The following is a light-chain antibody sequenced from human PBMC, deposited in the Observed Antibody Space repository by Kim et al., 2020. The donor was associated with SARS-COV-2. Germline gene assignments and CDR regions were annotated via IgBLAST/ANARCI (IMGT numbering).Light chain of an antibody. V-gene: IGLV2-14*03. CDR3: SSYTTYNYVN. Sequence: QSALTQPASVSGSPGQSITISCTGTTSNIGAYKFVSWYQQYSGKAPRLMIFDVSSRPSGVPYRFSGSKSGNTASLTISGLQTEDEADYYCSSYTTYNYVNFGGGTQLTVL. J-gene: IGLJ2*01. CDR2: DVS. CDR1: TSNIGAYKF.